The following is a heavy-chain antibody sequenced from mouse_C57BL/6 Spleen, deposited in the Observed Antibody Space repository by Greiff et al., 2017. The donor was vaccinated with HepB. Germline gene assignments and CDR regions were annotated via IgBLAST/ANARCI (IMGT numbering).Heavy chain of an antibody. D-gene: IGHD1-1*02. J-gene: IGHJ3*01. CDR3: ASYYGTSWFAY. V-gene: IGHV1-59*01. CDR2: IDPSDSYT. CDR1: GCTFTSYW. Sequence: VQLQQPGAELVRPGTSVKLSCKASGCTFTSYWMHWVKQRPGQGLEWIGVIDPSDSYTNYNQKFKGKATLTVDTSSSTAYMQLSSLTSEDSAVYYCASYYGTSWFAYWGQGTLVTVSA.